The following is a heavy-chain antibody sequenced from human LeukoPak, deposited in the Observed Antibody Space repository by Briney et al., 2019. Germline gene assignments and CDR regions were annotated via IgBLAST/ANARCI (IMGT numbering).Heavy chain of an antibody. CDR2: ISAYNGNT. CDR1: GYTFTSYG. CDR3: ARGYRQCSGGSCYMRRITYSFDY. V-gene: IGHV1-18*01. J-gene: IGHJ4*02. Sequence: ASVKVSCKASGYTFTSYGISWVRQAPGQGLEWMGWISAYNGNTNYAQKLQGRVTMTTDTSTSTAYMELSSLRSEDTAVYYCARGYRQCSGGSCYMRRITYSFDYWGQGPLVTVSS. D-gene: IGHD2-15*01.